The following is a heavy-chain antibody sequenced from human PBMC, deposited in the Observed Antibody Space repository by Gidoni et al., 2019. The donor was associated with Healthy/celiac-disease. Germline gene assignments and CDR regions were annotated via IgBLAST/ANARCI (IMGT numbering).Heavy chain of an antibody. Sequence: QVQLVESGGGVVQPGRSLRLSCAASGFTFSSYAMHWVRQAPGKGLGWVAVISYDGSNKYYADSVKGRFTISRDNSKNTLYLQMNSLRAEDTAVYYCARTPRRDGYNGGVDIWGQGTMVTVSS. CDR3: ARTPRRDGYNGGVDI. CDR2: ISYDGSNK. D-gene: IGHD5-12*01. CDR1: GFTFSSYA. J-gene: IGHJ3*02. V-gene: IGHV3-30-3*01.